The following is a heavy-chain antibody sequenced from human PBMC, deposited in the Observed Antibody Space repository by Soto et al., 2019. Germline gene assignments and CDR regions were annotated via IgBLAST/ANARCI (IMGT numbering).Heavy chain of an antibody. V-gene: IGHV3-30-3*01. CDR3: ARESVGYTYYYDSSGYRPHDY. D-gene: IGHD3-22*01. Sequence: PGGSLRLSCAASGFTFSSYAMHWVRQAPGKGLEWVAVISYDGSNKYYADFVKGRFTIPRDNSKNTLFLQMNSLRAEDTAVYYCARESVGYTYYYDSSGYRPHDYWGQGTLVTVSS. CDR1: GFTFSSYA. J-gene: IGHJ4*02. CDR2: ISYDGSNK.